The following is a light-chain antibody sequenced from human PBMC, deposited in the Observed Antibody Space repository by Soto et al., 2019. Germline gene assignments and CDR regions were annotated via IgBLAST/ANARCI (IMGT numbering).Light chain of an antibody. V-gene: IGLV2-14*01. CDR2: EVT. CDR3: SSYTNINTRACV. CDR1: SGDIGSYNR. Sequence: QSVLTEPACVSGYPGQSITISCTGTSGDIGSYNRVSWYQQHPGKAPKLIIYEVTDRPSGVPNRFSGSKSGNTASLTISGLQAEDEAEYYCSSYTNINTRACVFGTGTKVTVL. J-gene: IGLJ1*01.